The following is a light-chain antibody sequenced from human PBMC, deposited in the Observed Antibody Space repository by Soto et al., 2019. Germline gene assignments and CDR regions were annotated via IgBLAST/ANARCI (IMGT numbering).Light chain of an antibody. CDR1: QDISNY. V-gene: IGKV1-33*01. J-gene: IGKJ4*01. CDR3: QQYDHLPLT. Sequence: DIQMTQSPSSLSASVGDRATITCQASQDISNYLNWYQQKPGKAPKLLIYDASNLETGVPSRFSGNGSGTDFTFTISSLQPEDIASYYCQQYDHLPLTFGGGTKVEIK. CDR2: DAS.